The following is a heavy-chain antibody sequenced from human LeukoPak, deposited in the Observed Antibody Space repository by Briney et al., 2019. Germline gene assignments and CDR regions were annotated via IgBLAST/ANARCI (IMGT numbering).Heavy chain of an antibody. CDR3: AKGSSSSWTNFDY. Sequence: GGSLRLSCAASGFTFSSFGMHWVRQTPGKGLEWVAFIRYDGNSKYNADSVKGRFTISRDNSKNTLYLQMNSLRPEDTAVYYCAKGSSSSWTNFDYWGQGTLATVSS. V-gene: IGHV3-30*02. D-gene: IGHD6-13*01. CDR1: GFTFSSFG. J-gene: IGHJ4*02. CDR2: IRYDGNSK.